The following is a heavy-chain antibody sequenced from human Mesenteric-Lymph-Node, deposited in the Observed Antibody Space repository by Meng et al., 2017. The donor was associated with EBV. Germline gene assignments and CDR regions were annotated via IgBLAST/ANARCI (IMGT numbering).Heavy chain of an antibody. J-gene: IGHJ5*02. CDR1: GGSFSGYS. D-gene: IGHD2-2*01. CDR3: ARQGYCRTTTCSTWFDP. V-gene: IGHV4-34*01. CDR2: IHHSETA. Sequence: QVPLQQWCAGLLKPSETLSLTCVIYGGSFSGYSWNWIRQAPGKGLEWIGKIHHSETADYNPSLEDRVIISADTSKNQFSLKLTSVTAADTAVYYCARQGYCRTTTCSTWFDPWGQGTLVTVSS.